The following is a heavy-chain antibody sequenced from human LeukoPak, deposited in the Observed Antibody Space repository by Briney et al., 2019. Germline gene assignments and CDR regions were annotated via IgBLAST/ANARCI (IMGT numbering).Heavy chain of an antibody. CDR2: IRHNAAST. CDR1: GFTFSNYA. V-gene: IGHV3-23*01. Sequence: GGSLRLSCAASGFTFSNYAMSWVRQAPGKGLEWVSSIRHNAASTYYADSVKGRFVISRDNSKDTLYLQMNRLTAEDTALYYCVNTGGDVYYGGDFWGQGTPVIVSP. J-gene: IGHJ4*02. D-gene: IGHD1-26*01. CDR3: VNTGGDVYYGGDF.